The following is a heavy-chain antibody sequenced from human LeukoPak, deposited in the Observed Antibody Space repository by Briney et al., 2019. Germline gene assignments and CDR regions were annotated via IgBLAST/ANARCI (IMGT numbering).Heavy chain of an antibody. CDR3: ARHVLRYFDSRLDYFDY. V-gene: IGHV1-18*01. J-gene: IGHJ4*02. CDR2: ISAYNGNT. CDR1: GYTFTSYG. D-gene: IGHD3-9*01. Sequence: ASVKVSCKASGYTFTSYGISWVRQAPGQGLEWMGWISAYNGNTNYAQELQGRVTMTTDTSTSTAYMELRSLRSDDTAVYYCARHVLRYFDSRLDYFDYWGQGTLVTVSS.